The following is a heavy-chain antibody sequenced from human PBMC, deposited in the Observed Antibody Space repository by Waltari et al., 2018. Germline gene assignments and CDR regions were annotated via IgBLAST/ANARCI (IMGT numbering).Heavy chain of an antibody. CDR3: AREIYCSGGNCYLSYFDY. D-gene: IGHD2-15*01. J-gene: IGHJ4*02. Sequence: QVQLQESGPGLVKPSETLSLTCTVSGYSISSGYYWGWIRQPPGKGLEWIGSVYHSGITYYNPSLKRRLTISVDTSKNQFSLRLSSVTAADTAVYYCAREIYCSGGNCYLSYFDYWGQGTLVTVSS. CDR2: VYHSGIT. V-gene: IGHV4-38-2*02. CDR1: GYSISSGYY.